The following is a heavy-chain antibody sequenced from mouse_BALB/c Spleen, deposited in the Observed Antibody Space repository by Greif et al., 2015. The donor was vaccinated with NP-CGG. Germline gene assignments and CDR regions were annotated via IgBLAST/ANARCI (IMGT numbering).Heavy chain of an antibody. J-gene: IGHJ3*01. Sequence: QVQLQQSGAELERPGVSVELSCKASGYTFTSYWMHWIKQRPEQGLERIGEINPSNGGTNYNEKFKSKATLTVDKSSSTAYMQLSSLTSEDSAVYYCARGRGGYDEEAWFAYWGQGTLVTVSA. CDR2: INPSNGGT. D-gene: IGHD2-2*01. CDR1: GYTFTSYW. V-gene: IGHV1S81*02. CDR3: ARGRGGYDEEAWFAY.